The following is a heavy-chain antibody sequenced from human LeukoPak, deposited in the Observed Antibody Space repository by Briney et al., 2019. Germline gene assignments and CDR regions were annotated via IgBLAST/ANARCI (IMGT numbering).Heavy chain of an antibody. J-gene: IGHJ4*02. D-gene: IGHD3/OR15-3a*01. CDR2: TRYDGSNK. CDR1: GFTFSSYG. Sequence: GGSLRLSCAASGFTFSSYGMHWVRQAPGKGLEWVAFTRYDGSNKYYADSVKGRFTISRDNSKNTLYLQMNSLRAEDTAVYYCARGKGYYFYWGQGTLVTVSS. CDR3: ARGKGYYFY. V-gene: IGHV3-30*02.